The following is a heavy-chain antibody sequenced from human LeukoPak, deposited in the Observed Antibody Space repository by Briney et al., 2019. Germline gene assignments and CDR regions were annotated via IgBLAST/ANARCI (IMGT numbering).Heavy chain of an antibody. Sequence: PSETLSLTCTVSGASISNYYWSWIRQPPGKGLEWIGYIYYSGSTNYNPSLKSRVTISVDTSKNQFSLKLSSVTAADTAVYYCARYSGWRFDLWGRGTLVTVSS. D-gene: IGHD6-19*01. CDR2: IYYSGST. CDR1: GASISNYY. J-gene: IGHJ2*01. V-gene: IGHV4-59*08. CDR3: ARYSGWRFDL.